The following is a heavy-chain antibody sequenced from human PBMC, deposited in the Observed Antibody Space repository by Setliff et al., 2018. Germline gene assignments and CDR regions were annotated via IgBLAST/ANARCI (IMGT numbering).Heavy chain of an antibody. J-gene: IGHJ4*02. V-gene: IGHV3-48*01. Sequence: GGSLRLSCAASGFTFSSYSMNWVRQAPGKGLEWVSYISSSSSTIYYADSVKGRFTISRDNAKNSLYLQMNSLRAEDTAVYYCAKELAVAGSCIDYWGQGTLVTVSS. CDR3: AKELAVAGSCIDY. CDR1: GFTFSSYS. D-gene: IGHD6-19*01. CDR2: ISSSSSTI.